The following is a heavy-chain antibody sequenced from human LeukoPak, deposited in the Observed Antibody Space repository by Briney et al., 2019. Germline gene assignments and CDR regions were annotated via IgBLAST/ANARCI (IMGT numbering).Heavy chain of an antibody. V-gene: IGHV4-59*01. J-gene: IGHJ3*02. Sequence: SSETLSLTCTVSGGSISSYYWSWIRQPPGKGLEWIGYIYYSGSTNYNPSLKSRVTISVDTSKNQFSLKLSSVTAADTAVYYCARVMVRAPGHAFDIWGQGTMVTVSS. D-gene: IGHD3-10*01. CDR3: ARVMVRAPGHAFDI. CDR1: GGSISSYY. CDR2: IYYSGST.